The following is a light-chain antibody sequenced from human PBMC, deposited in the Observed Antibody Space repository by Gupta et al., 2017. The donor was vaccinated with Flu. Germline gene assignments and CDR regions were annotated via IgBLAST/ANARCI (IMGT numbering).Light chain of an antibody. Sequence: QPTSVSVSPGQTASITCSGDKLGDKYAFWYQQKAGQSPVLVIYQDTKRPSGIPDRFSGSNSGNTATLSISGTQAMDEADYYCQAGDSATALVFGGGTKLTVL. CDR1: KLGDKY. CDR3: QAGDSATALV. CDR2: QDT. V-gene: IGLV3-1*01. J-gene: IGLJ2*01.